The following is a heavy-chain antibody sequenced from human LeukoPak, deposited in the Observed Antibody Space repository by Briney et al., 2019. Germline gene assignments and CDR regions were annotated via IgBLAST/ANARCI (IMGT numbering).Heavy chain of an antibody. Sequence: PGGSLRLSCAASGFIFSFYAMHWVRQAPGKGLEWVAVISYDGSNKYYADSVKGRFTISRDNSKNTLYLQMNSLRAEDTAVYYCAKDPGVLGYNWNYGDYWGQGTLVTVSS. CDR2: ISYDGSNK. V-gene: IGHV3-30-3*01. CDR3: AKDPGVLGYNWNYGDY. CDR1: GFIFSFYA. D-gene: IGHD1-7*01. J-gene: IGHJ4*02.